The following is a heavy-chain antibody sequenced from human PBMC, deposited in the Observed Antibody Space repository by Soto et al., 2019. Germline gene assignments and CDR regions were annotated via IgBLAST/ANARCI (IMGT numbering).Heavy chain of an antibody. CDR2: IKQDGSEK. V-gene: IGHV3-7*01. J-gene: IGHJ5*02. CDR1: GFTFSSYG. CDR3: ARAKTLWFGELLSFDP. Sequence: LRLSCAASGFTFSSYGMSWVRQAPGKGLEWVANIKQDGSEKYYVDSVKGRFTISRDNAKNSLYLQMNSLRAEDTAVYYCARAKTLWFGELLSFDPWGQGTLVTVSS. D-gene: IGHD3-10*01.